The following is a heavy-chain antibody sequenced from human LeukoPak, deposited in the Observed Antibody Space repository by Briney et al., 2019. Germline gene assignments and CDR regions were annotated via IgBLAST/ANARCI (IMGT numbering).Heavy chain of an antibody. D-gene: IGHD3-3*01. CDR1: GFTFSGSA. Sequence: GGSLRLSCAASGFTFSGSAMHWVRQASGKGLEWVGRIRSKANSYATAYAASVKGRFTISRDDSKNTAYLQMNSLKTEDTAVYYCARDRVPGGYYLDAFDIWGQGTMVTVSS. CDR3: ARDRVPGGYYLDAFDI. CDR2: IRSKANSYAT. J-gene: IGHJ3*02. V-gene: IGHV3-73*01.